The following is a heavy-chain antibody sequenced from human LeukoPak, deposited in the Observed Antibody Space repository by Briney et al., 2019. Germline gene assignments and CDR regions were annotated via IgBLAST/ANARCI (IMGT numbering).Heavy chain of an antibody. Sequence: GGSLRLSCAASGFTFGEYAMYWVRQAPGKGLEWVSGISWNGGSLGYADSVKGRFTISRDNAKNSLSLQMNSLRAEDTALYYCAKGSSLAVAGTMGYYYYYYMDVWGKGTTVTISS. J-gene: IGHJ6*03. CDR3: AKGSSLAVAGTMGYYYYYYMDV. V-gene: IGHV3-9*01. CDR1: GFTFGEYA. CDR2: ISWNGGSL. D-gene: IGHD6-19*01.